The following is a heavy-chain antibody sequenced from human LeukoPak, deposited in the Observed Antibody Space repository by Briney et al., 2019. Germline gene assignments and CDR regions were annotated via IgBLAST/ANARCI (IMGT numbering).Heavy chain of an antibody. CDR3: AAGYGSGSCEGY. D-gene: IGHD3-10*01. CDR2: FDPEDGET. V-gene: IGHV1-24*01. J-gene: IGHJ4*02. Sequence: ASVKVSCKVSGYTLTELSMHWVRQAPGKGLEWMGGFDPEDGETIYAQKFQGRVTMTEDTSTDTAYMELSSLRSEDTAVYYCAAGYGSGSCEGYWGQGTLVTVSS. CDR1: GYTLTELS.